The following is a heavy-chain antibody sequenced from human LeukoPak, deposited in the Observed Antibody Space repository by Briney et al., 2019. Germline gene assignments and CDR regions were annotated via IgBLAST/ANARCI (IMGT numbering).Heavy chain of an antibody. J-gene: IGHJ1*01. Sequence: WETLSLTCTVSGDSISSYYWSWIRQPAGKGLEWIGRIYTSGSTNYNPSLKSRVTMSVDTSKNQFSLKLSSVTAADTAVYFCARDSHFYGSGSYLGYWGQGTLVTVSS. D-gene: IGHD3-10*01. CDR2: IYTSGST. CDR1: GDSISSYY. V-gene: IGHV4-4*07. CDR3: ARDSHFYGSGSYLGY.